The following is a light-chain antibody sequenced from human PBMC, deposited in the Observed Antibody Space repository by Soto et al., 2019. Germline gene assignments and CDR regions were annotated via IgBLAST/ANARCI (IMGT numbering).Light chain of an antibody. V-gene: IGKV3D-7*01. CDR1: QSISSSY. CDR3: QQDSNLPWT. J-gene: IGKJ1*01. CDR2: GAS. Sequence: EIVMTQSPATLSLSPGERATLSCRASQSISSSYLSWYQEKPGQAPRLLIYGASIRATGIPARFSGSGSGTAFTLTISSLQPEDFAVYYCQQDSNLPWTFXQGTKVDIK.